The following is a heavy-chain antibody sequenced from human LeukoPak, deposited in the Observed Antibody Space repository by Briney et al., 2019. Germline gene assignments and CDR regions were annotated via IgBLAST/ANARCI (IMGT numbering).Heavy chain of an antibody. J-gene: IGHJ4*02. CDR1: GYSFTNSW. V-gene: IGHV5-51*01. Sequence: GESLKISCKDSGYSFTNSWIAWVRQMPGKGLEWMGIIYPGGSDTKYSPSFQGQVIISADKSISTAYLQWGRLKASDTAMYYCARAADLPPRSLDSWGQGTLVTVSS. CDR3: ARAADLPPRSLDS. CDR2: IYPGGSDT. D-gene: IGHD6-25*01.